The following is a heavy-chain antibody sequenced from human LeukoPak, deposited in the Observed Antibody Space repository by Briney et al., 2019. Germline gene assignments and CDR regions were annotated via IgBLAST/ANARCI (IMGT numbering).Heavy chain of an antibody. Sequence: GSLRLSCAASGFTFSSYAMSWVRQAPGKGLEWIGEINHSGSAKYNSSLKSRVTMSIHTSNNQFSLKLSSVTAADTAVYYCARGEGTLAGRRWPYQYYYYIDVWGKGTTVTVSS. CDR1: GFTFSSYA. CDR3: ARGEGTLAGRRWPYQYYYYIDV. D-gene: IGHD6-19*01. J-gene: IGHJ6*03. V-gene: IGHV4-34*01. CDR2: INHSGSA.